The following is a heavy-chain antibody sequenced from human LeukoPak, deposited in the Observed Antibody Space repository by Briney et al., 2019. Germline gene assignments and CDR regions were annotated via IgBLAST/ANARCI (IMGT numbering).Heavy chain of an antibody. CDR1: GFTFTNFY. V-gene: IGHV3-21*01. CDR3: ASGGPSTD. J-gene: IGHJ4*02. CDR2: ISSSSSYI. D-gene: IGHD3-10*01. Sequence: PGGSLRLSCAAAGFTFTNFYMSWGRQAPGKGLGWVSSISSSSSYIYYADSVKGRSTIPRDNAKNSLYLQMNSLIAEDTALYYCASGGPSTDWGQGTLVTVSS.